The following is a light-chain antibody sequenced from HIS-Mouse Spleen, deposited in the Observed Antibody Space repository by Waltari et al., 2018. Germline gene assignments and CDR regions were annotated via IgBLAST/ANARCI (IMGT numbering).Light chain of an antibody. CDR3: QQYNSYSLT. CDR1: QSLSSW. V-gene: IGKV1-5*03. Sequence: DIQMTQSPSTLSASVGDRVTITCRASQSLSSWLAWYQQKPGKAPKLLIYKASSVESGVPSRFSGSGSGTEFTLTISSLQPDDFATYYCQQYNSYSLTFGGGTKVEIK. CDR2: KAS. J-gene: IGKJ4*01.